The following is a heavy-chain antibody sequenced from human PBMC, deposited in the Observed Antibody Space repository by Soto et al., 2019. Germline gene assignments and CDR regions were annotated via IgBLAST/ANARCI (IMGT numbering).Heavy chain of an antibody. D-gene: IGHD3-10*01. CDR3: AKGGWFGELLEPDY. J-gene: IGHJ4*02. Sequence: GGSLRLSCAASGFTFSSYGMHWVRQAPGKGLEWVAVISYDGSNKYYADSVKGRFTISRDNSKNTLYLQMNSLRAEDTAVYYCAKGGWFGELLEPDYWGQGTLVTVSS. CDR1: GFTFSSYG. CDR2: ISYDGSNK. V-gene: IGHV3-30*18.